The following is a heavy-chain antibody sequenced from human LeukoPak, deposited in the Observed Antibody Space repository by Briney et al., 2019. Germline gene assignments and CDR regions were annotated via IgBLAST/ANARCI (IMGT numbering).Heavy chain of an antibody. CDR1: GYTFTGYY. V-gene: IGHV1-2*02. CDR3: ARKTIFGVVINYDAFDI. CDR2: INPNSGGT. Sequence: ASVKVSCKASGYTFTGYYMHWVRQAPGQGLEWMGWINPNSGGTNYAQKFQGRVTMTRDTSISTAYMELSRLRSDDTAVYYCARKTIFGVVINYDAFDIWGQGTMVTVSS. D-gene: IGHD3-3*01. J-gene: IGHJ3*02.